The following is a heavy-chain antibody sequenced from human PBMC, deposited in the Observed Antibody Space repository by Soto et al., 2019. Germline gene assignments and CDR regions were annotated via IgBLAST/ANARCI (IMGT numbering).Heavy chain of an antibody. D-gene: IGHD1-26*01. J-gene: IGHJ1*01. CDR2: ISANNGNT. CDR3: ARGIVGALEYFQH. CDR1: GYTFTSYG. Sequence: QVQLVQSGAEVKKSGASVKVSCKASGYTFTSYGISWVRQAPGQGVEWMGWISANNGNTNYAQKFQDRVTMTTDTPTSTAYMELRSLRSDDTAVYYCARGIVGALEYFQHWGQGTLVTVSS. V-gene: IGHV1-18*01.